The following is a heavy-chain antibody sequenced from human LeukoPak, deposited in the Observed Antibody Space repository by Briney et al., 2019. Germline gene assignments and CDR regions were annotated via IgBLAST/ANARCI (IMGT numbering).Heavy chain of an antibody. CDR1: GFTFSSYW. J-gene: IGHJ4*02. CDR2: IKSDGTEE. V-gene: IGHV3-7*01. Sequence: GGSLRLSCTASGFTFSSYWMNWDRQVPGKELEWVAIIKSDGTEEHYLDSVKGRFTISRDNANNLLFLQMNNLRAEDTAVYYCAGGGGYLIDYWGQGTLVTVSS. CDR3: AGGGGYLIDY. D-gene: IGHD3-22*01.